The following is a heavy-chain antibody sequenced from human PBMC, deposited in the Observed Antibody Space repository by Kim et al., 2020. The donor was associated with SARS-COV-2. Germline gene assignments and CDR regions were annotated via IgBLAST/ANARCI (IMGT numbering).Heavy chain of an antibody. J-gene: IGHJ5*02. V-gene: IGHV3-33*01. CDR1: GFTFSSYG. D-gene: IGHD3-10*01. CDR3: AALHPWFGETNWFDP. CDR2: IWYDGSNK. Sequence: GGSLRLSCAASGFTFSSYGMHWVRQAPGKGLEWVAVIWYDGSNKYYADSVKGRFTISRDNSKNTLYLQMNSLRAEDTAVYYCAALHPWFGETNWFDPWGQGTLVTVSS.